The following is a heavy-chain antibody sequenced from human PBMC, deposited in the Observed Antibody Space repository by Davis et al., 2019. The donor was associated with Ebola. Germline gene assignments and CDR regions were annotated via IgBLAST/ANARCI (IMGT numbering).Heavy chain of an antibody. CDR2: INWNGGST. V-gene: IGHV3-20*04. CDR1: GFTFDDYG. D-gene: IGHD6-6*01. CDR3: ARARSIAAVNWFDP. J-gene: IGHJ5*02. Sequence: GESLKISCAASGFTFDDYGMSWVRQAPGKGLEWVSGINWNGGSTGYADSVKGRFTISRDNAKNSLYLQMNSLRAEDTALYYCARARSIAAVNWFDPWGQGTLVTVSS.